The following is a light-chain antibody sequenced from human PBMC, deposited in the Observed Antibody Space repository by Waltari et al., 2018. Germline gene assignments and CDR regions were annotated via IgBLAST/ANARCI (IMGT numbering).Light chain of an antibody. CDR1: QSVSRAV. CDR3: QHYVRLPVT. CDR2: GAS. Sequence: SCRASQSVSRAVAWYHQKPGQAPRLLIYGASSRATGIPDRFSGSGSGTDFSLTISRLEPEDFAVYYCQHYVRLPVTFGQGTKVEIK. J-gene: IGKJ1*01. V-gene: IGKV3-20*01.